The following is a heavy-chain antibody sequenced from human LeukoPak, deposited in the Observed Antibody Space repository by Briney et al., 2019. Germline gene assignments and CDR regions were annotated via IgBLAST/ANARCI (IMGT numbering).Heavy chain of an antibody. V-gene: IGHV1-2*02. J-gene: IGHJ4*02. CDR3: ARRKIFDY. Sequence: ASVKVPCKAFGYTFTGYYMHWVRQAPGQGREWMGWINPNSGGTNYAQKFQGRVTMTRDTSISTAYMELSRLRSDDTAVYYCARRKIFDYWGQGTLVTVSS. CDR1: GYTFTGYY. CDR2: INPNSGGT.